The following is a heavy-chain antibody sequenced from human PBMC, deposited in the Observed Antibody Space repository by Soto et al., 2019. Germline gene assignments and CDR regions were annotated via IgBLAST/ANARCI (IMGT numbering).Heavy chain of an antibody. CDR2: LSRGGGST. CDR3: ARDGNYRTDGFDI. J-gene: IGHJ3*02. Sequence: EAQLLESGGELIQPGGSLRLSCAASGFTYSSHGMSWVRQAPGKGLAWIAGLSRGGGSTYYADSVKGRFTICIDHSKNTLDLIMNSLRVEDTALYYCARDGNYRTDGFDIWCEETMVTVSS. D-gene: IGHD4-4*01. CDR1: GFTYSSHG. V-gene: IGHV3-23*01.